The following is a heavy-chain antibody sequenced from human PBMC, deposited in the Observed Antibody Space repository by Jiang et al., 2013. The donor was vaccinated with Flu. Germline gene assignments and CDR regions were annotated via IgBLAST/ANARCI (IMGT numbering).Heavy chain of an antibody. Sequence: VQLVESGGGLVQPGGSLRLSCTASGFTFDTYAMSWVRQAPGQRLEWVSVISGGGSIKYYAASVKGRFTISRDNSKNTLDLQMNSLRAEDTAVYYCAKCSLTGSYYDYLSPFDYWGQGTLVAVSS. CDR3: AKCSLTGSYYDYLSPFDY. J-gene: IGHJ4*02. D-gene: IGHD3-22*01. V-gene: IGHV3-23*04. CDR2: ISGGGSIK. CDR1: GFTFDTYA.